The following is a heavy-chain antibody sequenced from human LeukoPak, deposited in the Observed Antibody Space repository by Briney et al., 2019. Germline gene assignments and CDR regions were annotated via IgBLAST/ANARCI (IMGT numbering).Heavy chain of an antibody. J-gene: IGHJ4*02. CDR2: ISYDGRNK. Sequence: GRSLRLSCAASGLTFSTYGMHWVRQAPGKGLEWVAVISYDGRNKFYADSVKGRFTISRDNSKNTLYLQMSSLRSEDTAVYCCAKMGYGPTLNFDYWGQGTLVTVSS. CDR1: GLTFSTYG. CDR3: AKMGYGPTLNFDY. V-gene: IGHV3-30*18. D-gene: IGHD5-18*01.